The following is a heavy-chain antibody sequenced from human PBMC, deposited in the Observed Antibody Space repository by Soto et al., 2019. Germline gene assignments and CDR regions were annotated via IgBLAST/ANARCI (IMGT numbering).Heavy chain of an antibody. CDR1: GYTFTSYD. J-gene: IGHJ6*03. D-gene: IGHD6-13*01. Sequence: ASVKVSCKASGYTFTSYDINWVRQATGQGLEWMGWMNPNSGNTGYAQKFQGRVTMTRNTSISTAYMELSSLRSEDTAVYYCARIAPGYYYYYMDVWGKGTTVTVSS. CDR2: MNPNSGNT. CDR3: ARIAPGYYYYYMDV. V-gene: IGHV1-8*01.